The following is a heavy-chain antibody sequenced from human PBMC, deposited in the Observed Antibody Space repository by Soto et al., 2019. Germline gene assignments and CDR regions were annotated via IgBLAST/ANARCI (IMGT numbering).Heavy chain of an antibody. V-gene: IGHV4-31*03. CDR1: DDSISSGGYF. D-gene: IGHD6-6*01. Sequence: QVQLQESGPGLVKPSQTLSLTCTVSDDSISSGGYFWNWIRQHPGKGLEWIGLIYYTGSTFYNPSLMSRVTFSVDTSKNHFSLKLTSVTAADTAVYFCARLSSSSSFDFWGQGTLVTVSS. CDR3: ARLSSSSSFDF. J-gene: IGHJ4*02. CDR2: IYYTGST.